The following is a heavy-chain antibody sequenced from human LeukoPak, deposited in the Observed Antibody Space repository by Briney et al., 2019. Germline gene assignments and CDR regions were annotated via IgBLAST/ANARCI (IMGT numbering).Heavy chain of an antibody. CDR1: GISLSTSGMR. Sequence: SGPALVKPTQTLTLTCTFSGISLSTSGMRVSWIRQPPGKALEWLARIDWDDDKFYSTSLKTRLTISKDTSKNQVVLTMTNMDPVDTATYYCARAEYYYGSGSYYDYWGQGTLVTVSS. CDR3: ARAEYYYGSGSYYDY. J-gene: IGHJ4*02. CDR2: IDWDDDK. D-gene: IGHD3-10*01. V-gene: IGHV2-70*04.